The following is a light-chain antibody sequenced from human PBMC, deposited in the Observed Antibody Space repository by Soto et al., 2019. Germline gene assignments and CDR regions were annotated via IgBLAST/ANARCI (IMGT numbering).Light chain of an antibody. CDR1: QSDSRW. Sequence: DIQMTQSPSTLSASVGDRVTITCRASQSDSRWLAWYQKRPGKAPNLLIYKASSLESGVPSRFSGSGSGTEFTLTISSLQPDDFASYYCQHYDTYPLTFGGGTKAEIK. V-gene: IGKV1-5*03. CDR2: KAS. J-gene: IGKJ4*01. CDR3: QHYDTYPLT.